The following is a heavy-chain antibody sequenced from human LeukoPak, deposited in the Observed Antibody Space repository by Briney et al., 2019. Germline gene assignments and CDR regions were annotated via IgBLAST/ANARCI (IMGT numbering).Heavy chain of an antibody. D-gene: IGHD3/OR15-3a*01. CDR1: SDSFSSGGYY. CDR2: IKFGGSA. V-gene: IGHV4-31*03. Sequence: SETLSLTCTVFSDSFSSGGYYWSWIRQHPGKGFEWIGYIKFGGSAYYNPSLESRANISVDTSKHQFSLKLISVTAADTAVYYCVRRALVTLGPVISWYFDLWGRGTLVAVSS. J-gene: IGHJ2*01. CDR3: VRRALVTLGPVISWYFDL.